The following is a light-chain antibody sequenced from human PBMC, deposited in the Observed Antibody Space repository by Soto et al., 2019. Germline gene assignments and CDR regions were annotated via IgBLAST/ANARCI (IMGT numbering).Light chain of an antibody. V-gene: IGLV2-11*01. CDR3: CSYAGSYTGV. Sequence: QSALTQPRSVSGSPGLSVTISCTGTSSDVGGYNYVSWYQQHPGKAPKLMIYDVSKRPSGVPDRFSGSKSGNTASLTISGLQAEDEADYYCCSYAGSYTGVFGGGTKLTVL. CDR2: DVS. J-gene: IGLJ2*01. CDR1: SSDVGGYNY.